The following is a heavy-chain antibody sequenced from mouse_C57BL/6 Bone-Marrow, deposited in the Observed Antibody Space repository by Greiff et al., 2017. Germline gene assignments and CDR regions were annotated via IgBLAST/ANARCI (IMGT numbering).Heavy chain of an antibody. CDR1: GFTFSSYG. D-gene: IGHD4-1*01. CDR3: GRRLLTGAY. CDR2: ISSGGSYT. Sequence: EVMLVESGGDLVKPGGSLKLSCAASGFTFSSYGMSWVRQTPDKGLEWVATISSGGSYTYYPESVKGRFTLSRDNAKNTLYLQMSSLKSEDTAVYYCGRRLLTGAYWGQGTLVTVSA. V-gene: IGHV5-6*02. J-gene: IGHJ3*01.